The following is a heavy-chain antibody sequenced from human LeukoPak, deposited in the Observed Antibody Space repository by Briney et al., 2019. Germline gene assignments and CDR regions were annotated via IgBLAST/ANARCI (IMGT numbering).Heavy chain of an antibody. V-gene: IGHV3-11*01. CDR3: ARGLKSPHQWLALPYYFDY. Sequence: GGSLRLSCAASGFTFSDYYMSWIRQAPGKGLEWVSYISSSGSTIYYADSVKGRFTISRDNAKNSLYLQMNSLRAEDTAVYYCARGLKSPHQWLALPYYFDYWGQGTLVTVSS. CDR2: ISSSGSTI. CDR1: GFTFSDYY. J-gene: IGHJ4*02. D-gene: IGHD6-19*01.